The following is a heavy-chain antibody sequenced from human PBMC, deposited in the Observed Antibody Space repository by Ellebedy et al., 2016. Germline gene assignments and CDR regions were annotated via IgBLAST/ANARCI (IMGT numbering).Heavy chain of an antibody. Sequence: GESLKISXAASGFTFSNYWMHWVRQAPGKGLVWVSRVKSDGSSTNYANSVKGRFTISRDNAKNTLYLQMNSLRAEDTAVYYCARGPGYCSSINCYTWAFDIWGQGTMVTVSS. CDR3: ARGPGYCSSINCYTWAFDI. CDR2: VKSDGSST. D-gene: IGHD2-2*02. J-gene: IGHJ3*02. V-gene: IGHV3-74*01. CDR1: GFTFSNYW.